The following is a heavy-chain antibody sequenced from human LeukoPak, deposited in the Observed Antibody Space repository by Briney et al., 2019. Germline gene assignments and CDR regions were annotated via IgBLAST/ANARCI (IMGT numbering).Heavy chain of an antibody. CDR3: ARSGPPKKIVLRFLEWLPRGFDY. Sequence: ASVKVSCKASGYTFTGYYMHWVRQAPGQGLEWMGWINPNSGGTNYAQKFQGRVTMTRDTSISTAYMELSRLRSDDTAVYYCARSGPPKKIVLRFLEWLPRGFDYWGQGTLVTVSS. D-gene: IGHD3-3*01. CDR2: INPNSGGT. J-gene: IGHJ4*02. V-gene: IGHV1-2*02. CDR1: GYTFTGYY.